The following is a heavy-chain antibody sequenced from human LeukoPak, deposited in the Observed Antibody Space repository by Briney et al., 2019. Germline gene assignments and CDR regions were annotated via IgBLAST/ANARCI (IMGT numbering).Heavy chain of an antibody. J-gene: IGHJ6*02. V-gene: IGHV3-33*01. CDR2: IWYDGSNK. CDR3: AREKGLMDV. Sequence: GGSLRLSCAASGFTFSSYGMHWVRQAPGKGLEWVAVIWYDGSNKYYADSVKGRFTISRDNSKNTLYLQTNSLRAEDTAVYYCAREKGLMDVWGQGTTVTVSS. CDR1: GFTFSSYG.